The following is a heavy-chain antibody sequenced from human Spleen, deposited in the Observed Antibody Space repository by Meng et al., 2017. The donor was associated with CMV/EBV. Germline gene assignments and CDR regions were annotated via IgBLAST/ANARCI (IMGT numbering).Heavy chain of an antibody. J-gene: IGHJ3*02. D-gene: IGHD3-10*01. CDR1: GGSFSGYY. Sequence: GSLRLSCAVYGGSFSGYYWSWIRQPPGKGLEWVGEIDYSGSTNYNPSLKSRVTMSIHTSKNQFSLKLSSVTAADTAVYYCAREYGSGSYYSLGAFDIWGQGTMVTVSS. CDR2: IDYSGST. CDR3: AREYGSGSYYSLGAFDI. V-gene: IGHV4-34*01.